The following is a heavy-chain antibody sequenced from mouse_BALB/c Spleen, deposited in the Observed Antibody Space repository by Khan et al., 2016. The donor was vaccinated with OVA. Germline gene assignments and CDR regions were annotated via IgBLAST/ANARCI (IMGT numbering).Heavy chain of an antibody. V-gene: IGHV5-6*01. CDR3: ARLAYYYNSEGFAY. D-gene: IGHD1-1*02. CDR1: GFTFSTYG. J-gene: IGHJ3*01. CDR2: INSGGHYT. Sequence: EMQLQESGGDLVKPGGSLKLSCAASGFTFSTYGMSWVRQTPDKRLEWVATINSGGHYTFYIDSVKGRFTISRDNAKNTLYLQMSSLKSEDTAIYYCARLAYYYNSEGFAYWGQGTLVTVSA.